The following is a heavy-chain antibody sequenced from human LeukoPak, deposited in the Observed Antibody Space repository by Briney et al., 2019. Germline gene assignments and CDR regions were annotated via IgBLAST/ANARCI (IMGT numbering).Heavy chain of an antibody. CDR3: ARHKTTVTTPRTGYYYYGMDV. V-gene: IGHV5-51*01. CDR2: IYPGDSDT. J-gene: IGHJ6*02. D-gene: IGHD4-17*01. Sequence: GESLKIFCKGSGYSFTSYWIGWVRQMPGKGLEWMGIIYPGDSDTRYSPSFQGQVTISADKSISTAYLQWSSLKASDTAMYYCARHKTTVTTPRTGYYYYGMDVWGQGTTVTVSS. CDR1: GYSFTSYW.